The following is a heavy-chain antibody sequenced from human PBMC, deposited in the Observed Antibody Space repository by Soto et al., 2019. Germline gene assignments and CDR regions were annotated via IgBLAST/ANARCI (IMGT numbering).Heavy chain of an antibody. J-gene: IGHJ5*02. V-gene: IGHV4-30-2*01. Sequence: SETLSLTCAVSGGSISSGGDSWSWIRQPPGKGLEWIGYIYHSGSTYYNPSLKSRVTISVDRSKNQFSLKLSSVTAADTAVYYCARTESGTFDPWGQGTLVTVSS. D-gene: IGHD1-7*01. CDR2: IYHSGST. CDR1: GGSISSGGDS. CDR3: ARTESGTFDP.